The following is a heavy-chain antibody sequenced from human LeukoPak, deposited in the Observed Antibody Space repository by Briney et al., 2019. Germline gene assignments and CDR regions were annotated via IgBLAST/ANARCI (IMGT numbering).Heavy chain of an antibody. CDR3: ARGSWYSSGWYRY. CDR1: GGSFSGYY. Sequence: SETLSLTCAVYGGSFSGYYWSWIRQPPGKGLEWIGEINHSGSTNYNPSLKSRVTISVDTSKNQFSLKLSSVTAADTAVYYCARGSWYSSGWYRYWGQGTLVTVSS. CDR2: INHSGST. J-gene: IGHJ4*02. D-gene: IGHD6-19*01. V-gene: IGHV4-34*01.